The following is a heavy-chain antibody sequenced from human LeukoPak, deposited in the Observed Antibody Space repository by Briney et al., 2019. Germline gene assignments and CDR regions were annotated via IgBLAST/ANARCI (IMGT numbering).Heavy chain of an antibody. CDR1: SGSFSGYY. CDR2: VSHGRNT. J-gene: IGHJ5*02. CDR3: ARGSPRDYDSSGYYYGLDP. Sequence: SETLSLTCAVSSGSFSGYYWSWVRQPPGGGLAWIGEVSHGRNTNYHPSLKSRVTLSLDTSKNQFSLKLTSVTAADTAVYYCARGSPRDYDSSGYYYGLDPWGQGTLVAVSS. D-gene: IGHD3-22*01. V-gene: IGHV4-34*01.